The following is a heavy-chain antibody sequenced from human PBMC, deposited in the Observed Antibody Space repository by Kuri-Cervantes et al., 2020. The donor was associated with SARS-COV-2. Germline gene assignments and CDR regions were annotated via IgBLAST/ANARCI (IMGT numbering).Heavy chain of an antibody. CDR3: ARGASIAARYYFDY. D-gene: IGHD6-6*01. CDR2: IYYSGSP. V-gene: IGHV4-39*07. Sequence: GSLRLSCTVSGGSISSSSYYWGWIRQPPGKGLEWIGMIYYSGSPYYNPSLKSRVTISVDTPENLYSLKVNSVTAADTAVYYCARGASIAARYYFDYWGQGTLVTVSS. J-gene: IGHJ4*02. CDR1: GGSISSSSYY.